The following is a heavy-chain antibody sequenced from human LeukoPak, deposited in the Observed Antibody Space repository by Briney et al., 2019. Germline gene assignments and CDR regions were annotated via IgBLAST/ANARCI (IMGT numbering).Heavy chain of an antibody. V-gene: IGHV1-18*01. J-gene: IGHJ4*02. CDR1: GYTFTSYG. Sequence: ASVKVSCKASGYTFTSYGISWVRQAPGQGLEWMGWISAYNGNTNYAQKLQGRVTMTTDTSTSTAYMELRSLRSDDTAVYYCARDRGAAGFLYYFDYWGQGTLVTVSS. CDR3: ARDRGAAGFLYYFDY. CDR2: ISAYNGNT. D-gene: IGHD6-13*01.